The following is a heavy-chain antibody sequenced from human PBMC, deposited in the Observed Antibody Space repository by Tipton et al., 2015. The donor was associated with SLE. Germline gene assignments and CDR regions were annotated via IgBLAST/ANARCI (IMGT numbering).Heavy chain of an antibody. CDR2: IYYSGST. V-gene: IGHV4-61*08. D-gene: IGHD5-24*01. CDR1: GGSIGSGAYY. CDR3: ARDPNLDAFDI. Sequence: TLSLTCTVSGGSIGSGAYYWSWIRQHPGKGLEWIGYIYYSGSTNYNPSLKSRVTISVDTSKNQFSLKLSSVTAADTAVYYCARDPNLDAFDIWGQGTMVTVSS. J-gene: IGHJ3*02.